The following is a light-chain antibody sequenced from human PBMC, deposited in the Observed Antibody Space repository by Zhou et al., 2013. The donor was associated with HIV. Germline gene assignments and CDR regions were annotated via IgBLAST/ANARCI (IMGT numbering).Light chain of an antibody. CDR1: XXD. J-gene: IGKJ1*01. Sequence: DIQMTQSPSTLSASVGDRVTITCGQSXXDVSWYQQKPGKAPKLLIYGASTLQSGVPSRFSGSGSGTDFTLTINSLQPEDVATYYCQKYNSAPXRSTFG. V-gene: IGKV1-27*01. CDR2: GAS. CDR3: QKYNSAPXRST.